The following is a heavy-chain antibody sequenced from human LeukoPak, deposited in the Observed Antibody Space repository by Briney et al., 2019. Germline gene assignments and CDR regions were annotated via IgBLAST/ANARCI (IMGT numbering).Heavy chain of an antibody. V-gene: IGHV3-74*01. CDR2: INIDGSST. D-gene: IGHD6-13*01. J-gene: IGHJ5*02. CDR3: ARDLAAAASSGWFDP. Sequence: GGSLRLSCTASGFTFSTYWMHWVRQDPGKGLVWVSRINIDGSSTSYADSVKGRFTISRDNAKNTLYLQMNSLRAEDTAVYYCARDLAAAASSGWFDPWGQGTLVTVSS. CDR1: GFTFSTYW.